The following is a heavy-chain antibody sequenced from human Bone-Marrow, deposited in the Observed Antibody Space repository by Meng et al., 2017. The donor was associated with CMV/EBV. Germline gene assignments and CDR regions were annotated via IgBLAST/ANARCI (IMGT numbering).Heavy chain of an antibody. D-gene: IGHD3-9*01. V-gene: IGHV2-5*01. CDR1: GFSLNTIGLG. Sequence: SGPTLVKPTETLTLTCTFSGFSLNTIGLGVGSIRQPPGKALEWLALIYWNDDKRYSPALKNRLTISKDTSNNQVVLTMANMDPVDTATYSCAHTPYDPAGYSPPFQIWGQGTMVTVSS. J-gene: IGHJ3*02. CDR2: IYWNDDK. CDR3: AHTPYDPAGYSPPFQI.